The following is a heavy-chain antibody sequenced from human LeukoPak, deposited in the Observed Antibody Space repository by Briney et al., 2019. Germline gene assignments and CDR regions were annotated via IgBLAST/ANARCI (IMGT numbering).Heavy chain of an antibody. CDR2: ISGSGGST. D-gene: IGHD3-10*01. Sequence: GGSLSLSCAASGFTFSSYAMSWVRQAPGKGLEWVSAISGSGGSTYYADSVRGRFTISRDNSKNTLYLQMNSLRAEDTAVYYCAKDLPSLGSGSYYDYWGQGTLVTVSS. V-gene: IGHV3-23*01. J-gene: IGHJ4*02. CDR1: GFTFSSYA. CDR3: AKDLPSLGSGSYYDY.